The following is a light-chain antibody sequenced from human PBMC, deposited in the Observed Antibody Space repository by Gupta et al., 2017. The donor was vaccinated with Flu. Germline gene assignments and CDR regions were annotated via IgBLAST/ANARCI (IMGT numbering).Light chain of an antibody. CDR1: NSDVGSYNL. CDR2: EVS. J-gene: IGLJ2*01. V-gene: IGLV2-23*02. CDR3: CSYTVTRGRLV. Sequence: QSALTPPASVSGSPGQSITISCTGTNSDVGSYNLVSWYQQHPGKAPKLIIYEVSKRPSGVSNRFSGSKSGTTASLTISGLQAEDEADYYCCSYTVTRGRLVFGGGTKLTVL.